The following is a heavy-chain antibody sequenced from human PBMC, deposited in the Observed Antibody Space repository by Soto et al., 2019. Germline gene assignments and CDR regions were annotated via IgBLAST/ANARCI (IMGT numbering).Heavy chain of an antibody. CDR2: IYHSGST. D-gene: IGHD1-26*01. J-gene: IGHJ4*02. Sequence: QVQLQESGPGLVKPSGTLSLTCAVSSGCISSSNWWIWVRQPPGKGLEWIGEIYHSGSTNYNPSLKSRLTISVDKSKNQFSLQLSSVTAADTPVYCCARTGATGFFDYWGQGTLVTVSS. V-gene: IGHV4-4*01. CDR3: ARTGATGFFDY. CDR1: SGCISSSNW.